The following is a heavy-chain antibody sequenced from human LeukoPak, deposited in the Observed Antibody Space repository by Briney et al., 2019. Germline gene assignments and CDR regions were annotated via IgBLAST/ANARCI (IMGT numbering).Heavy chain of an antibody. CDR1: GYTFTSYG. D-gene: IGHD3-16*01. CDR3: ARALDVGVEAREYYYYGMDV. Sequence: ASVKVSRKASGYTFTSYGISWVRQAPGQGLEWMGWISAYNGNTNYAQKLQGRVTMTTDTSTSTAYMELRSLRSDDTAVYYCARALDVGVEAREYYYYGMDVWGQGTTVTVSS. V-gene: IGHV1-18*01. CDR2: ISAYNGNT. J-gene: IGHJ6*02.